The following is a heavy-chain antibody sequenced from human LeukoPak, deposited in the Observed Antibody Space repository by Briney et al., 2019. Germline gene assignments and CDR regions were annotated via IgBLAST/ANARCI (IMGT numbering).Heavy chain of an antibody. J-gene: IGHJ3*02. CDR3: ARPFGSLRFLEWLI. D-gene: IGHD3-3*01. Sequence: ASVKVSCKASGGTFSSYAISWVRQAPGQGLEWMGGIIPIFGTANYAQKFQGRVTITADESTSTAYMELSSLRSEDTAVYYCARPFGSLRFLEWLIWGQGTMVTVSS. CDR1: GGTFSSYA. V-gene: IGHV1-69*13. CDR2: IIPIFGTA.